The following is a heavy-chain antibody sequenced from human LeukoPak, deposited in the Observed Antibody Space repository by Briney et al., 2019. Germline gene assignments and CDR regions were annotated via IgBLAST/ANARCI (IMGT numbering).Heavy chain of an antibody. CDR3: AKVVQYSSSWYGSYYYGMDV. D-gene: IGHD6-13*01. Sequence: GRSLRLSCAASGFTFSSYGMHWVRLAPGKGLEWVAVISYDGSNKYYADSVKGRFTISRDNSKNTLYLQMNSLRAEDTAVYYCAKVVQYSSSWYGSYYYGMDVWGKGTTVTVSS. J-gene: IGHJ6*04. CDR1: GFTFSSYG. CDR2: ISYDGSNK. V-gene: IGHV3-30*18.